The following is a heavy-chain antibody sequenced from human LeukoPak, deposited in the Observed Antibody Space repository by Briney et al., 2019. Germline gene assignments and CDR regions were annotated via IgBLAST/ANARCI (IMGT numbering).Heavy chain of an antibody. D-gene: IGHD6-13*01. CDR2: VSFDGIIK. CDR1: GFTFSNYG. V-gene: IGHV3-30*18. CDR3: AKRAIAIRGGPVDV. Sequence: PGGSLRLSCGASGFTFSNYGMLWVRQAPGKGLEWVAVVSFDGIIKHYAEAVQGRFTISRDNSKNTLYLQMNSLRAEDTAVYYCAKRAIAIRGGPVDVWGQGTTVTVTS. J-gene: IGHJ6*02.